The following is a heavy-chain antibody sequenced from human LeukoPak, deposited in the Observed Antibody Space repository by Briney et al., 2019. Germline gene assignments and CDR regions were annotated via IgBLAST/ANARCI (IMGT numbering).Heavy chain of an antibody. Sequence: SETLSLTCAVYGGSFSGYYRGWIRHPPGKGLEWIGSIYHSGSTYYNPSLKSRVTISVDTSKNQFSLKLSSVTAADTAVYYCARRIFRGAYDYWGQGTLVTVSS. D-gene: IGHD3-10*01. CDR3: ARRIFRGAYDY. J-gene: IGHJ4*02. CDR2: IYHSGST. V-gene: IGHV4-38-2*01. CDR1: GGSFSGYY.